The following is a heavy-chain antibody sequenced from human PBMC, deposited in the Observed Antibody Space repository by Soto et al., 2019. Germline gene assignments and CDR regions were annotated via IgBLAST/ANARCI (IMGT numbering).Heavy chain of an antibody. Sequence: GGSLRLSCAASGFTFSNAWMNWVRQAPGKGLEWVGRIKSKTDGGTTDYAAPVKGRFTISRDDSKNTLYLQMNSLKTEDTAVYYCTTDLAQWLVQVSDYWGQGTLVTVSS. CDR1: GFTFSNAW. V-gene: IGHV3-15*07. CDR3: TTDLAQWLVQVSDY. D-gene: IGHD6-19*01. J-gene: IGHJ4*02. CDR2: IKSKTDGGTT.